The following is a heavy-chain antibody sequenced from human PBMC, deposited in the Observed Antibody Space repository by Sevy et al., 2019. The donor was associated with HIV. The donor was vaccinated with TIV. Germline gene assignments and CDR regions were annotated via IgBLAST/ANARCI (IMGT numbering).Heavy chain of an antibody. CDR2: INSGSRYI. V-gene: IGHV3-21*01. CDR1: GFTFSTYS. Sequence: GGSLRLSCAASGFTFSTYSMNWVRQAPGNGLEWVSSINSGSRYIYYADSVKGRFTVSRDDAKNSLHLQMNSLRAEDTAVYYCAREKEQQLVDYWGQGTLVTVSS. J-gene: IGHJ4*02. CDR3: AREKEQQLVDY. D-gene: IGHD6-13*01.